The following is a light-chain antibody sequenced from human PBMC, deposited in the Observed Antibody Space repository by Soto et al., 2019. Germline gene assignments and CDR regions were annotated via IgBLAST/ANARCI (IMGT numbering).Light chain of an antibody. CDR1: QGISSY. CDR2: AAS. J-gene: IGKJ4*01. V-gene: IGKV1-9*01. Sequence: IQLTQSPSSLSASVGDRVTITCRASQGISSYLAWYQQKPGKAPKLLIYAASTLQSGVPSRFSDSGSGTDFTLPISSLQTEDFATYYCQQLNSYPLTFGGGTKVEIK. CDR3: QQLNSYPLT.